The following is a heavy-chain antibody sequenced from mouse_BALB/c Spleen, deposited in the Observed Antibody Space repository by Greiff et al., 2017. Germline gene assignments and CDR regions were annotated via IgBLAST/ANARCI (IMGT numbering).Heavy chain of an antibody. CDR2: IDPANGNT. CDR1: GFNIKDTY. D-gene: IGHD1-2*01. V-gene: IGHV14-3*02. CDR3: AREAGYYGPWFAY. J-gene: IGHJ3*01. Sequence: EVKVVESGAELVKPGASVKLSCTASGFNIKDTYMHWVKQRPEQGLEWIGRIDPANGNTKYDPKFQGKATITADTSSNTAYLQLSSLTSEDTAVYYCAREAGYYGPWFAYWGQGTLVTVSA.